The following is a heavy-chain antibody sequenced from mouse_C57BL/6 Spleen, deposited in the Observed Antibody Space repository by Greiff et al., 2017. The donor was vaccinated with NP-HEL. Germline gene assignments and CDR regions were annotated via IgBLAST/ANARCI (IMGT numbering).Heavy chain of an antibody. CDR1: GFTFTDYY. Sequence: DVQLVESGGGLVQPGGSLSLSCAASGFTFTDYYMSWVRQPPGKALEWLGFIRNKANGYTTEYSASVKGRFTISRDNSQSILYLQMNALRAEDSATYYCARVITTVVATPGAMDYWGQGTSVTVSS. CDR3: ARVITTVVATPGAMDY. CDR2: IRNKANGYTT. D-gene: IGHD1-1*01. V-gene: IGHV7-3*01. J-gene: IGHJ4*01.